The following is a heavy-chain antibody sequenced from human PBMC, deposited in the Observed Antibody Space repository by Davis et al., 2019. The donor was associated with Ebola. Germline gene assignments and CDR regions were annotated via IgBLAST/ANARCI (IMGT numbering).Heavy chain of an antibody. CDR1: GFTFSSYS. D-gene: IGHD3-3*01. J-gene: IGHJ6*04. V-gene: IGHV3-48*02. CDR2: ISSSSSTI. Sequence: GESLKISCAASGFTFSSYSMNWVRQAPGKGLKWVSYISSSSSTIYYADSVKGRFTISRDNAKNSLYLQMNSLRDEDTAVYYCARRFYDFWSGYPDYGMDVWGKGTTVTVSS. CDR3: ARRFYDFWSGYPDYGMDV.